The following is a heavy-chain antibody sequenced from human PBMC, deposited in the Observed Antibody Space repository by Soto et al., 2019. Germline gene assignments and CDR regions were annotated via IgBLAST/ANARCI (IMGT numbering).Heavy chain of an antibody. V-gene: IGHV3-7*01. D-gene: IGHD3-10*01. J-gene: IGHJ5*02. CDR1: GLTFSSYW. Sequence: EVQLVESGGGLAQPGGSLRLSCAASGLTFSSYWMTWVRQAPGKGLEWVANIKQDGCEKYYGDSVKGRFTISRDNAKNSLDLQMHNLRVEDTAVYYCARGEAIGDDPWGHGTLVTVSS. CDR2: IKQDGCEK. CDR3: ARGEAIGDDP.